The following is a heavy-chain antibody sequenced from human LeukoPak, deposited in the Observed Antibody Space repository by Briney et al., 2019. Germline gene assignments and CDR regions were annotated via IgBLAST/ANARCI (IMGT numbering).Heavy chain of an antibody. CDR3: ASHSGSFPFDY. CDR1: GFTFSSYW. D-gene: IGHD1-26*01. Sequence: GGSLRLSCAPSGFTFSSYWMSWVRQAPGKGLEWVANIKQDGSEKYYVDSVKGRFTISRDNAKNSLYLQMNSLRAEDTAVYYCASHSGSFPFDYWGQGTLVTVSS. CDR2: IKQDGSEK. J-gene: IGHJ4*02. V-gene: IGHV3-7*01.